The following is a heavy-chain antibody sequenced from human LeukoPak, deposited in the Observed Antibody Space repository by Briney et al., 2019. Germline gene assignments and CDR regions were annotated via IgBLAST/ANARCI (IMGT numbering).Heavy chain of an antibody. D-gene: IGHD1-20*01. CDR3: ARDTYNWNPIYYYYGMDV. V-gene: IGHV1-18*01. CDR1: GYTFTSYG. CDR2: ISAYNGNT. Sequence: GASVTVSCKASGYTFTSYGISWVRQAPGQGLEWMGWISAYNGNTNYAQKLQGRVTMTTDTSTSTAYMELRSLRSDDTAVYYCARDTYNWNPIYYYYGMDVWGQGTTVTVSS. J-gene: IGHJ6*02.